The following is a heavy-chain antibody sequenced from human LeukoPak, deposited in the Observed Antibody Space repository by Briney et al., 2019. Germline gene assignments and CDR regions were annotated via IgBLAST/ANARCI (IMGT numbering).Heavy chain of an antibody. CDR2: ISSSSSTI. D-gene: IGHD3-22*01. CDR3: ASFPHLKYDTDGGDAFDI. Sequence: PGGSLRLSCAASGFTFSSYSMNWVRQAPGKGLEWVSYISSSSSTIYYADSVKGRFTISRDNAKNSLYLQMNSLRAEDTAVYYCASFPHLKYDTDGGDAFDIWGQGTMVTVSS. CDR1: GFTFSSYS. V-gene: IGHV3-48*04. J-gene: IGHJ3*02.